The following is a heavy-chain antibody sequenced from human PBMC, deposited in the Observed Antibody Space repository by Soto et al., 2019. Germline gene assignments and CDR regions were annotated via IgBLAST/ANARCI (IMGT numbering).Heavy chain of an antibody. V-gene: IGHV3-48*01. CDR2: ISSSSSTI. CDR3: AREDIAMHTYIDY. D-gene: IGHD5-18*01. J-gene: IGHJ4*02. Sequence: GGSLRLSCAASGFTFSSYSMNWVRQAPGKGLEWVSYISSSSSTIYYADSVKGRFTISRDNAKNSLYLQMNSLRAEDTAVYYCAREDIAMHTYIDYWGQGTLVTVSS. CDR1: GFTFSSYS.